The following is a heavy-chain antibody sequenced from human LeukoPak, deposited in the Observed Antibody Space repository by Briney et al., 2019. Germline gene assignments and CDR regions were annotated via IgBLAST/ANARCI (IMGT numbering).Heavy chain of an antibody. J-gene: IGHJ4*02. Sequence: QTGGSLRLSCAASGFTFSSYAMSWVRQAPGKGLEWVSAISGSGGSTYYADSVKGRFTIPRDNSKNTLYLQMNSLRAEDTAVYYCARDALDIVVVPAAIGYYFDYWGQGTLVTVSS. V-gene: IGHV3-23*01. D-gene: IGHD2-2*02. CDR3: ARDALDIVVVPAAIGYYFDY. CDR2: ISGSGGST. CDR1: GFTFSSYA.